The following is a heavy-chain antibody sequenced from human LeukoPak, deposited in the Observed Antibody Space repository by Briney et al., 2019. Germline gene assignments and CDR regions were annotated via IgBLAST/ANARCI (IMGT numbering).Heavy chain of an antibody. D-gene: IGHD6-13*01. J-gene: IGHJ1*01. CDR1: GFTFYSYG. V-gene: IGHV3-23*01. CDR2: ISGSGDST. CDR3: AKGGVYSSSWPAEYFQH. Sequence: GGSLRLSCAASGFTFYSYGMSWVRQAPGKGLEWASAISGSGDSTYYADSVKGRFTISRDNSKNTLYLQMNSLRAEDTAVYYCAKGGVYSSSWPAEYFQHWGQGTLVTVSS.